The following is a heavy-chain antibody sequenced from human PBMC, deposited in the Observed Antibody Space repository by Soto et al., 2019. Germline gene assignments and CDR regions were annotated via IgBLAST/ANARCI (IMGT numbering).Heavy chain of an antibody. CDR2: ISTSGSTI. CDR3: VRDTPVSGYYYYYGMDV. V-gene: IGHV3-11*01. CDR1: GFTFSDYY. Sequence: QVQLVESGGGLVQPGGSLRLSCAASGFTFSDYYMSWIRQAPGKGLECISYISTSGSTIYYADSVKGRFTISRDNAKNSLYLQMNSLRAEDTAVYYCVRDTPVSGYYYYYGMDVWGQGTTVTVSS. J-gene: IGHJ6*02.